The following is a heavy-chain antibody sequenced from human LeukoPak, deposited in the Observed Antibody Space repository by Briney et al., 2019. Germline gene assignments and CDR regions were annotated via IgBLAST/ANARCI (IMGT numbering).Heavy chain of an antibody. D-gene: IGHD4-17*01. J-gene: IGHJ4*02. CDR3: ARFDYADYLAFDY. V-gene: IGHV3-21*01. CDR1: GFTFSSFT. Sequence: PGGSLRLSCAASGFTFSSFTMNCVRQAPGKGLECVSSISSTSTYIHYADSVKGRFTISRDNAKNSLYLQMNTLRAEDTAVYYCARFDYADYLAFDYWGQGTLVTVSS. CDR2: ISSTSTYI.